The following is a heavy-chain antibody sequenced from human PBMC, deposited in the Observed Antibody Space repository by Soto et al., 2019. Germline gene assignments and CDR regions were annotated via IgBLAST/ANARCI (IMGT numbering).Heavy chain of an antibody. V-gene: IGHV1-69*13. J-gene: IGHJ6*02. CDR1: RVAFSKFI. CDR2: IVPIFGTA. Sequence: SVKVSCKASRVAFSKFIVTWVRQAPGLGLEWVGGIVPIFGTANYAQKFQGRVTITADESTSTSYMEVNNLRSEDTAVYYCAKVRYSSPLGYYYGMDVWGQGTTVTVSS. D-gene: IGHD6-19*01. CDR3: AKVRYSSPLGYYYGMDV.